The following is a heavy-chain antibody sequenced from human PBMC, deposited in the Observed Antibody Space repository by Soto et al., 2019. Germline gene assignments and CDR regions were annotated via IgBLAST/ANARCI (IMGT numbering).Heavy chain of an antibody. D-gene: IGHD3-22*01. CDR3: ARGPVYYYDSSGYYYGTFDY. CDR1: GFTFSSYA. J-gene: IGHJ4*02. V-gene: IGHV3-30-3*01. CDR2: ISSDGSKK. Sequence: QVQLVESGGGVVQPGRSLRLSCAASGFTFSSYAMHWVRQAPGKGLEWVAVISSDGSKKYYADSVKGRFTIARDNSKNTLYLQMNSLRAEDTAVYYCARGPVYYYDSSGYYYGTFDYGGQGTLVTVSS.